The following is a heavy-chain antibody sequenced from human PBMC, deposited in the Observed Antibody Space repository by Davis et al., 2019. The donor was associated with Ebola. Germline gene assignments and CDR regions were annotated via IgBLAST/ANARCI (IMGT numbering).Heavy chain of an antibody. D-gene: IGHD3-16*02. CDR3: ARPITFGGVIVHDAFDI. Sequence: GESLKISCAASGFTFSSYSMNWVRQAPGKGLEWVSSISSSSSYIYYADSVKGRFTISRDNAKNSPYLQMNSLRAEDTAVYYCARPITFGGVIVHDAFDIWGQGTMVTVSS. J-gene: IGHJ3*02. CDR2: ISSSSSYI. CDR1: GFTFSSYS. V-gene: IGHV3-21*01.